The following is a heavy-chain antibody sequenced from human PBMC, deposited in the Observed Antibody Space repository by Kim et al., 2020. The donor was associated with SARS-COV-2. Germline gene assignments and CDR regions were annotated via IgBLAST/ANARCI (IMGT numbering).Heavy chain of an antibody. Sequence: GGSLRLSCAASGFTFSSYGMHWVRQAPGKGLEWVAVISYDGSNKYYADSVKGRFTISRDNSKNTLYLQMNSLRAEDTAVYYCAKEEGSGYSSGWTYYYYGMGVWGHGATVAVVS. J-gene: IGHJ6*01. V-gene: IGHV3-30*18. CDR2: ISYDGSNK. D-gene: IGHD6-19*01. CDR1: GFTFSSYG. CDR3: AKEEGSGYSSGWTYYYYGMGV.